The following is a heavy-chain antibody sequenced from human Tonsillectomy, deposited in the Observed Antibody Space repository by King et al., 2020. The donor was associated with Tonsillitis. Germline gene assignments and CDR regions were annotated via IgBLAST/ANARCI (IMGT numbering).Heavy chain of an antibody. CDR1: GFTFDDYA. CDR2: ISWNSGSI. D-gene: IGHD3-10*01. J-gene: IGHJ4*02. CDR3: AKDGFGEFLFFDY. V-gene: IGHV3-9*01. Sequence: QLVQSGGGLVQPGRSLRLSCAASGFTFDDYAMHWVRQAPGKGLEWVSGISWNSGSIGYADSVKGRFTISRDNAKNSLYLQMNSVRPEDTALYYCAKDGFGEFLFFDYWGQGILVTVSS.